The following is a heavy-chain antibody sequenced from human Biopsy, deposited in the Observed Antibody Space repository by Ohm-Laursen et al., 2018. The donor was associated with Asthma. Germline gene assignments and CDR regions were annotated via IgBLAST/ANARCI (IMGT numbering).Heavy chain of an antibody. CDR2: VNTGNGDT. D-gene: IGHD3-9*01. V-gene: IGHV1-3*04. J-gene: IGHJ3*01. CDR3: ARTYYDFLTGQVKDVFGV. CDR1: GYNFISFA. Sequence: ASVKVSCKASGYNFISFAIHWVRQAPGQRLGWMGWVNTGNGDTKYSQKFQGRVTITRDTFASTAYMELRSLRSEDTATYYCARTYYDFLTGQVKDVFGVWGQGTMVTVSS.